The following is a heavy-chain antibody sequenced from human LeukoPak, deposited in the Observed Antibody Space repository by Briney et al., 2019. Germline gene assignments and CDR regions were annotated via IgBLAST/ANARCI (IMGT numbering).Heavy chain of an antibody. V-gene: IGHV4-59*01. J-gene: IGHJ6*02. D-gene: IGHD2-2*02. Sequence: SSETLSLTCTVSGGSISSYYWSWIRQPPGKGLEWIGYIYYSGSTNYNPSLKSRVTISVDTSKNQFSLKLSSVTAADTAVYYCARDRAVCSSTSCYTIYYYYGMDVWGQGTTVTVSS. CDR1: GGSISSYY. CDR2: IYYSGST. CDR3: ARDRAVCSSTSCYTIYYYYGMDV.